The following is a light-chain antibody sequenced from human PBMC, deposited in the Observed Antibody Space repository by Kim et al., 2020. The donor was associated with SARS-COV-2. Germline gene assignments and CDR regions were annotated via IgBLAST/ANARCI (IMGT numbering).Light chain of an antibody. V-gene: IGKV1-27*01. Sequence: DIQMTQYPSSLSASVGDRVTITCRASQGISNYLVWYQQKTGEVPKVLIYAASTLQSGVPSRFSGSGSGTDFTLTISSLQPEDAATYYCQKYNSSPWTFGQGTKVEIK. J-gene: IGKJ1*01. CDR2: AAS. CDR1: QGISNY. CDR3: QKYNSSPWT.